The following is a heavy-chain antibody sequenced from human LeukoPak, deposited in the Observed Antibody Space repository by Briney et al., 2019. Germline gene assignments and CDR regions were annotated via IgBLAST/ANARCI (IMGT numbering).Heavy chain of an antibody. V-gene: IGHV3-30*18. D-gene: IGHD6-19*01. J-gene: IGHJ4*02. CDR3: AKELLAGTVGY. CDR2: ISYDGSNK. Sequence: GGSLRLSCAASGFTFSSYGMHWVRQAPGKGLEWVAVISYDGSNKYYADSVKGRFTISRDNSKNTLYLQMNSLRAEDTAVYYCAKELLAGTVGYWGQGTLVTVSS. CDR1: GFTFSSYG.